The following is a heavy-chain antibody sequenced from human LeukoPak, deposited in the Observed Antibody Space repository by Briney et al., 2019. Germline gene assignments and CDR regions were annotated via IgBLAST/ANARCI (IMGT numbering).Heavy chain of an antibody. J-gene: IGHJ3*02. D-gene: IGHD3-22*01. CDR3: ARLYDRSAYGAFDI. Sequence: GGSLRLSCAASKFTVSSNYMGWVRQAPGKGLELVSVLYSDGTTYYPDSVKGRFTIPRDNSQNTLYLQLDSLRAEDTAVYYCARLYDRSAYGAFDIWGQGTMVTVSS. V-gene: IGHV3-66*02. CDR1: KFTVSSNY. CDR2: LYSDGTT.